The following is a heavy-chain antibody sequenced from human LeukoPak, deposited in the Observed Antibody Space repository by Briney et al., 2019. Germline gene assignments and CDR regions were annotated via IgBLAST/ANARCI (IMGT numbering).Heavy chain of an antibody. CDR1: GGSIGSYY. J-gene: IGHJ4*02. CDR2: IYYSGST. CDR3: ARAKVDTAMVSGY. V-gene: IGHV4-31*03. D-gene: IGHD5-18*01. Sequence: TSETLSLTCTVSGGSIGSYYWSWIRQHPGKGLEWIGNIYYSGSTYYNPSLKSRVTISVDTSKNQFSLKLSSVTAADTAVYYCARAKVDTAMVSGYWGQGTLVTVSS.